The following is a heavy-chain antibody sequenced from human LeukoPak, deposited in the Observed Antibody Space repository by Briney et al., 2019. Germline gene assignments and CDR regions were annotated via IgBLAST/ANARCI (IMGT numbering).Heavy chain of an antibody. CDR2: ICYSGSA. D-gene: IGHD1-26*01. V-gene: IGHV4-39*07. Sequence: AETLSLTCAVSGCSISSSSFYWGCIRQPPGKGREWVRSICYSGSAYDNPSLKSRVTISVDPSKNQFSLKLSSVAAADTAVYYCARVPQDEWKLPLGNAFDIWGQGTMVTVSS. CDR3: ARVPQDEWKLPLGNAFDI. CDR1: GCSISSSSFY. J-gene: IGHJ3*02.